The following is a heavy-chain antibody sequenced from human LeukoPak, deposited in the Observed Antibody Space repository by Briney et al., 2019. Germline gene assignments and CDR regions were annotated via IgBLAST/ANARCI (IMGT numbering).Heavy chain of an antibody. CDR3: AKDDAWGRFYH. CDR1: GFTFSSHG. Sequence: HAGGSLRLSCAASGFTFSSHGMNWVRQAPGKGLEWVSGSSSIGGRTYYADSVKGRFAVTRDNSRDTLHLQMNSLRAEDTGVYYCAKDDAWGRFYHWGQGTLVTVSS. D-gene: IGHD3-16*01. J-gene: IGHJ1*01. V-gene: IGHV3-23*01. CDR2: SSSIGGRT.